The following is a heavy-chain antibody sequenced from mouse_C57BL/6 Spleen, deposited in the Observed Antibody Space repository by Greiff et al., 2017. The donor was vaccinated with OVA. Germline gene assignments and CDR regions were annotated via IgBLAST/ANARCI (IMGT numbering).Heavy chain of an antibody. CDR2: IWTGGGT. CDR3: ARNRRDEDYYAMDY. V-gene: IGHV2-9-1*01. D-gene: IGHD3-3*01. Sequence: VKLMESGPGLVAPSQSLSITCTVSGFSLTSYAISWVRQPPGKGLEWLGVIWTGGGTNYNSALKSRLSISKDNSKSQVFLKMNSLQTDDTARYYCARNRRDEDYYAMDYWGQGTSVTVSS. J-gene: IGHJ4*01. CDR1: GFSLTSYA.